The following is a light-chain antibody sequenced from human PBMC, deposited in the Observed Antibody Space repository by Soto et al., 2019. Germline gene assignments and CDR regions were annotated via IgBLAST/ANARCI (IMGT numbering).Light chain of an antibody. V-gene: IGKV2-28*01. CDR1: QILQHSNGYNY. CDR3: MQGVQMPPIT. J-gene: IGKJ5*01. CDR2: LAS. Sequence: DIVMTQYTLSLPVTPGEPASISCRSSQILQHSNGYNYLDWYFQKPGQSPQLLIHLASNRASGVPVRFSGSGSGTDFTLNISSVEAEDVGLYYCMQGVQMPPITFGQGTRLEIK.